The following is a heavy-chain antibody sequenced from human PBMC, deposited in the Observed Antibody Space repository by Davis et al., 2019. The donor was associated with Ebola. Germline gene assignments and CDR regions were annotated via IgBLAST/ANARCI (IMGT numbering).Heavy chain of an antibody. Sequence: GESLKISCAASGFTFSSYEMNWVRQAPGEGLEWVSYISSSGSTIYYADSVKGRFTISRDNARNSLYLQMNSLRAEDTAVYYCARGPQGYFFYWGQGILVTVSS. J-gene: IGHJ4*02. V-gene: IGHV3-48*03. D-gene: IGHD3-22*01. CDR2: ISSSGSTI. CDR1: GFTFSSYE. CDR3: ARGPQGYFFY.